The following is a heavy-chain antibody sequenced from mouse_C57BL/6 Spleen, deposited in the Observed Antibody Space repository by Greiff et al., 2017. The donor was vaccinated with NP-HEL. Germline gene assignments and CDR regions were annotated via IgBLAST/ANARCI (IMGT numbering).Heavy chain of an antibody. CDR2: INPNNGGT. J-gene: IGHJ4*01. CDR3: ARGAYYYGSSPYAMDY. V-gene: IGHV1-18*01. Sequence: EVQLQQSGPELVKPGASVKIPCKASGYTFTDYNMDWVKQSHGKSLEWIGDINPNNGGTIYNQKFKGKATLTVDKSSSTAYMELRSLTSEDTAVYYCARGAYYYGSSPYAMDYWGQGTSVTVSS. CDR1: GYTFTDYN. D-gene: IGHD1-1*01.